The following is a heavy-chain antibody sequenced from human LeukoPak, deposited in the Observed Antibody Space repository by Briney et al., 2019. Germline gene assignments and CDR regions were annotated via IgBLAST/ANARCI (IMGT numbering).Heavy chain of an antibody. Sequence: ASVKVSFKASGYTFTSYGISWVRQAPGQGLEWMGWISAYNGNTNYAQKLQGRVTMTTDTSTSTAYMELRSLRSDDTAVYYCARVPDCGGDCYSNWFDPWGQGTLVTVSS. J-gene: IGHJ5*02. CDR1: GYTFTSYG. CDR2: ISAYNGNT. V-gene: IGHV1-18*01. D-gene: IGHD2-21*02. CDR3: ARVPDCGGDCYSNWFDP.